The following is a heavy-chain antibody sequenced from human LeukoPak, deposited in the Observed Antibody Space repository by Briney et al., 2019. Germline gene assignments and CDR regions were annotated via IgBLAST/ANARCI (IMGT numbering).Heavy chain of an antibody. D-gene: IGHD3-22*01. CDR2: INPNSGGT. Sequence: ASVKVSCKASGYTFTSYGISWVRQAPGQGLEWMGWINPNSGGTNYAQKFQGRVTMTRDTSISTAYMELSRLRSDDTAVYYCARTVIPHYYDSSGYYSWGQGTLVTVSS. CDR3: ARTVIPHYYDSSGYYS. J-gene: IGHJ4*02. CDR1: GYTFTSYG. V-gene: IGHV1-2*02.